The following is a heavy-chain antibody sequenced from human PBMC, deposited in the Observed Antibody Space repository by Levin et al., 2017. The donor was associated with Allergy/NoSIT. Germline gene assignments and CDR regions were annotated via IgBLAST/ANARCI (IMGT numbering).Heavy chain of an antibody. CDR3: ARRGLYSSVSDGAFDI. J-gene: IGHJ3*02. CDR2: IDHSGST. Sequence: SQTLSLTCTVSGGSISSSSYSWGWIRQPPGKGLEWIGGIDHSGSTYYNPSLKSRLSISADTSKKEFYLKLSSVTAADTAVYYCARRGLYSSVSDGAFDIWGQGTMVTVS. V-gene: IGHV4-39*01. CDR1: GGSISSSSYS. D-gene: IGHD3-16*02.